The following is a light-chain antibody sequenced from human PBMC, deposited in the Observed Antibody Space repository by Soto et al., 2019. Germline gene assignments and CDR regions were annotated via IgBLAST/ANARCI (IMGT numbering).Light chain of an antibody. J-gene: IGLJ1*01. CDR2: ENN. V-gene: IGLV1-51*02. CDR1: SSNIGNNY. Sequence: QSVLTQPPSVSAAPGQKVTISCSGSSSNIGNNYVSWYQQLPGTAPKLLIYENNKRPSGIPDRFSGSKSGTSATLGITGLQTGDEADYYCGTWDSSLSAPVFGTGTRSPS. CDR3: GTWDSSLSAPV.